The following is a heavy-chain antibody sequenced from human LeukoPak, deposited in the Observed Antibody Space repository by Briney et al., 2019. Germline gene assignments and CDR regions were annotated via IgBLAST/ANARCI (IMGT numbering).Heavy chain of an antibody. Sequence: GGSLRLSCAASGSTLNMFWMSWVRQAPGKGLEWVANIKQDGSETRYVDSVKGRFTISRDNTKESLYLQMNSLRAEDTAVYYCTQIEWERWRGWGQGTLVTVSS. CDR1: GSTLNMFW. V-gene: IGHV3-7*01. D-gene: IGHD1-26*01. CDR3: TQIEWERWRG. CDR2: IKQDGSET. J-gene: IGHJ4*02.